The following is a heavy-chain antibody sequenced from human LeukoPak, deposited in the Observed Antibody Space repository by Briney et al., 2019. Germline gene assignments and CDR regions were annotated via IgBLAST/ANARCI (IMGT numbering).Heavy chain of an antibody. CDR3: AKGGSWYRPTFFDF. CDR1: DFTFSSYA. Sequence: GGSLRLSCAASDFTFSSYAMTWVRQAPGKGLEWVSAISGSGGNLYYADSVKGRFTISRDNPKNRLYLQMNSLRVEDTAEYYCAKGGSWYRPTFFDFWGQGTLVTVSS. D-gene: IGHD6-13*01. CDR2: ISGSGGNL. V-gene: IGHV3-23*01. J-gene: IGHJ4*02.